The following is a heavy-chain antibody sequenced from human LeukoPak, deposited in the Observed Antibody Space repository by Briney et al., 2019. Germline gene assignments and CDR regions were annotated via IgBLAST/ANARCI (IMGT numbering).Heavy chain of an antibody. J-gene: IGHJ4*02. CDR3: ASGRRSSYDFWSGYYSS. D-gene: IGHD3-3*01. CDR1: GGSISSSSYY. Sequence: SETLSLTCTVSGGSISSSSYYWGWIRQPPGKGLEWIGSIYYSGSTYYNPSLKSRVTISVDTSKNQFSLKLSSVTAADTAVYYCASGRRSSYDFWSGYYSSWGQGTLVTVSS. CDR2: IYYSGST. V-gene: IGHV4-39*07.